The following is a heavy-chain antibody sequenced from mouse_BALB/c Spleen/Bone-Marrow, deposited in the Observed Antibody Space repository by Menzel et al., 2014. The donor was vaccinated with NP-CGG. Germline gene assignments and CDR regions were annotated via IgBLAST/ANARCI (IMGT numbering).Heavy chain of an antibody. CDR1: GFNIKDTY. D-gene: IGHD2-2*01. Sequence: VQLQQSGAELVKPGASVKLSCTASGFNIKDTYIHWVKQRPEQGLEWIGRIAPANDNTKYDPKFQGKATITADTSSSTAYLQLSSLTSEDTAVYYCASYVYGYYFDYWGQGTTLTVSS. CDR3: ASYVYGYYFDY. J-gene: IGHJ2*01. CDR2: IAPANDNT. V-gene: IGHV14-3*02.